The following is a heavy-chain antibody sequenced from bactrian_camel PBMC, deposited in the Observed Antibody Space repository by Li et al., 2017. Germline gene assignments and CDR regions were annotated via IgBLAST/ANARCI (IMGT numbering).Heavy chain of an antibody. D-gene: IGHD3*01. CDR1: GDMYTYTSGC. CDR2: ICTGGRTT. Sequence: HVQLVESGGGSVQTGGGLRLSCTASGDMYTYTSGCMAWFCQAPGKEREGVAGICTGGRTTAYADSVKGRFTMSQDNAKKTLYLQMNSLKPEDTAMYYCASDCLRPGLTVIQALGAVSEEYWGRGTQVTVS. CDR3: ASDCLRPGLTVIQALGAVSEEY. V-gene: IGHV3S1*01. J-gene: IGHJ4*01.